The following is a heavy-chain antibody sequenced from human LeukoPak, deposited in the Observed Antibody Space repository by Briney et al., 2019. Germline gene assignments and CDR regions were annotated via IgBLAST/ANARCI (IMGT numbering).Heavy chain of an antibody. V-gene: IGHV1-2*04. CDR2: INPNSGGT. CDR1: GYTFTGYY. J-gene: IGHJ4*02. Sequence: ASVKVSCKASGYTFTGYYMHWVRQAPGQGLEWMGWINPNSGGTNYAQKFQGWVTMTRDASISTAYMELSRLRSDDTAVYYCARGLVWGRGCYFDYWGQGTLVTVSS. D-gene: IGHD3-10*01. CDR3: ARGLVWGRGCYFDY.